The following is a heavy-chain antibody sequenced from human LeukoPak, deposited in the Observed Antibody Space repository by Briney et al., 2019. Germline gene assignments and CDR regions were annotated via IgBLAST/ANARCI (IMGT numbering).Heavy chain of an antibody. CDR2: IYSGDIT. J-gene: IGHJ4*02. D-gene: IGHD1-26*01. V-gene: IGHV3-53*01. Sequence: GGSLRLSCAASGLTVSSNYMSWVRQAPGKGLEWVSVIYSGDITHYADSVKGRFTISRDNSKNTLYLQMNSLRAEDTAVYYCARDNPSGTDYWGQGTLVPVSS. CDR3: ARDNPSGTDY. CDR1: GLTVSSNY.